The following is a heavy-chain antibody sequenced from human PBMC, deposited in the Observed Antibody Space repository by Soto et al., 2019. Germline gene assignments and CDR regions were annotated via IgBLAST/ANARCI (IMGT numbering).Heavy chain of an antibody. J-gene: IGHJ6*03. CDR2: INHSGST. D-gene: IGHD2-15*01. CDR1: GGSFSGYY. V-gene: IGHV4-34*01. CDR3: ARVYGDCSGGSCYPTGALYYMDV. Sequence: SSETLSLTCAVYGGSFSGYYWSWIRQPPGKGLEWIGEINHSGSTNYNPSLKSRVTISVDTSKNQFSLKLSSVTAADTAVYYCARVYGDCSGGSCYPTGALYYMDVWGKGTTVTAP.